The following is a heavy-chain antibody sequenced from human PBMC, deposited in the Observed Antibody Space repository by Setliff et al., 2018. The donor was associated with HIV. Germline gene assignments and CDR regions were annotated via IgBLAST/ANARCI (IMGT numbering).Heavy chain of an antibody. D-gene: IGHD2-2*01. CDR1: GYAFTSYG. CDR3: ARDLGYCSSTSCYGSDYYMDV. J-gene: IGHJ6*03. CDR2: ISPYNDNT. Sequence: ASVKVSCKASGYAFTSYGISWVRQDPGQGLEWVAWISPYNDNTNYAQKLQGRVTMTTDTSTSTAYMELRSLRSDDTAVYYCARDLGYCSSTSCYGSDYYMDVWGKGTTVTVSS. V-gene: IGHV1-18*01.